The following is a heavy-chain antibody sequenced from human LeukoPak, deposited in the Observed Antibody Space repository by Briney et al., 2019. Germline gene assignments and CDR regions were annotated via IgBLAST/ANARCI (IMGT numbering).Heavy chain of an antibody. Sequence: GGSLRLSCAASGFTFSSYEMSWVRQAPGKGLEWISHISGSGTTIYYGDSVKGRFTISRDNAKNPLYLQMNSLRAEDTAIYYCAREGSSSCYDSCNWFDPWGQGTLVTVSS. CDR2: ISGSGTTI. V-gene: IGHV3-48*03. J-gene: IGHJ5*02. CDR3: AREGSSSCYDSCNWFDP. CDR1: GFTFSSYE. D-gene: IGHD2-2*01.